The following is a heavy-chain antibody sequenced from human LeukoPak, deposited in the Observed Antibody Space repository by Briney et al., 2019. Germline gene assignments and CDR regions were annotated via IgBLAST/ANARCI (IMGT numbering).Heavy chain of an antibody. J-gene: IGHJ3*02. CDR2: ITGSGGST. Sequence: GGSLRLSCTASGFTFSSYAMNWVRQAPGKGLEWVSGITGSGGSTYYADSVKGRFTTSRDNSKNTLYLQMNSLRAEDTAIYYCATTTTGNFYAPFDIWGQGTMVTVSS. CDR3: ATTTTGNFYAPFDI. CDR1: GFTFSSYA. V-gene: IGHV3-23*01. D-gene: IGHD3-10*01.